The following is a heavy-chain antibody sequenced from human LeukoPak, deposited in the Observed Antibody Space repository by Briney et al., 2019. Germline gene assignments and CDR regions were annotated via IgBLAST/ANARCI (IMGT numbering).Heavy chain of an antibody. CDR1: GFTFSSKW. Sequence: GGSLRLSCAASGFTFSSKWMHWVRQSPGKGLVWVSHINSDGSNTNYADSVKGRFTISRDNAKNTLYLQMNSLRAEDTAVYYCARERRLYCSSTSCYEDFDYWGQGTLVTVSS. CDR2: INSDGSNT. J-gene: IGHJ4*02. V-gene: IGHV3-74*01. D-gene: IGHD2-2*01. CDR3: ARERRLYCSSTSCYEDFDY.